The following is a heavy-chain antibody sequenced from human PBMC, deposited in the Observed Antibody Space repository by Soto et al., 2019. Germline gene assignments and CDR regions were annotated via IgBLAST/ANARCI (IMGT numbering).Heavy chain of an antibody. CDR3: AKRGRFLSYFDY. V-gene: IGHV4-34*01. J-gene: IGHJ4*02. Sequence: SETLSLTCAVYGGSFSGYYWSWIRQPPGKGLEWIGEIKHSGSTNYNPSQKSRVTISADTSKNQFSLKLSSVTAADTAVYYCAKRGRFLSYFDYWGQETLVTVSS. CDR2: IKHSGST. CDR1: GGSFSGYY. D-gene: IGHD3-3*01.